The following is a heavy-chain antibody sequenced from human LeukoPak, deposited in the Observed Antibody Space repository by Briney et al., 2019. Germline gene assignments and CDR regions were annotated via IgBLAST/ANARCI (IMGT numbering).Heavy chain of an antibody. J-gene: IGHJ2*01. CDR3: ARHATGDWYWSFDL. CDR2: IYPGDSGT. CDR1: GSSFTSYW. V-gene: IGHV5-51*01. D-gene: IGHD7-27*01. Sequence: GASLKICCEGSGSSFTSYWIVWGRELRGKGLGWMGIIYPGDSGTSYNPPFEGQVTISADKSNSTAYLQWSILKASDTAMYYCARHATGDWYWSFDLWGRGTLVTVSS.